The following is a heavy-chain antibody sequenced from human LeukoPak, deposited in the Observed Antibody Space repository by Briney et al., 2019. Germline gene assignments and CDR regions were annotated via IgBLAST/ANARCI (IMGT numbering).Heavy chain of an antibody. CDR1: GGTFSSYA. CDR2: IIPIFGTA. J-gene: IGHJ6*03. V-gene: IGHV1-69*06. D-gene: IGHD3-10*01. Sequence: SVKVSCKASGGTFSSYAISWVRQAPGQGLEWMGGIIPIFGTANYAQKFQGRVTITADKSTSTAYMELSSLRSEDTAVYYCARGTMVRGSYYYYYMDVWGKGTTVTVSS. CDR3: ARGTMVRGSYYYYYMDV.